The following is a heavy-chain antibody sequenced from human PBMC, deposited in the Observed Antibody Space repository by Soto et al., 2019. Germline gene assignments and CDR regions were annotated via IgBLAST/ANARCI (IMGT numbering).Heavy chain of an antibody. D-gene: IGHD3-3*01. CDR1: GGSITNYY. J-gene: IGHJ4*02. CDR3: ARGHYDFWSGYFATIDY. V-gene: IGHV4-59*08. Sequence: SETLSLTCTVSGGSITNYYWSWIRQPPGKGLEWNGYIHYSGSTKYNPSLKSRVTISADTSKNQFSLKLSSVTAADTAVYYCARGHYDFWSGYFATIDYWGQGTLVTVS. CDR2: IHYSGST.